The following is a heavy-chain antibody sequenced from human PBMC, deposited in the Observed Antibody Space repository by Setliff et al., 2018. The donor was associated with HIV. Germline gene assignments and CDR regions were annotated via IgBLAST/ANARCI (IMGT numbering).Heavy chain of an antibody. CDR1: GYVFTNYW. D-gene: IGHD1-26*01. J-gene: IGHJ4*02. Sequence: GASLKISCKASGYVFTNYWIGWVRQMPGKGLEWIGVVYPGDSVTRYGPSFQGQVSISADRSITTAYLQWYSLKASDTAMYYCTRRRRAPGIEDLEAYWGQGTLVTVSS. V-gene: IGHV5-51*01. CDR3: TRRRRAPGIEDLEAY. CDR2: VYPGDSVT.